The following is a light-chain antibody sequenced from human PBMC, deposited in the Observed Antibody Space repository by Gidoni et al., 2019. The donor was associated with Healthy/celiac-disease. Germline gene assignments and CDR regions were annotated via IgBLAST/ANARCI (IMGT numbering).Light chain of an antibody. CDR2: AVS. V-gene: IGKV2D-29*01. CDR1: QSLLHSDGKTY. J-gene: IGKJ4*01. CDR3: LQSIPLPLT. Sequence: DIVMTKTPRSLSVTHGQPASISCKYSQSLLHSDGKTYLYWYLQKPGQPPQLLIYAVSNRSSVVPDMFSGSGSAKYFPLKISRVEAEDAGVYYCLQSIPLPLTFGGGTKVEIK.